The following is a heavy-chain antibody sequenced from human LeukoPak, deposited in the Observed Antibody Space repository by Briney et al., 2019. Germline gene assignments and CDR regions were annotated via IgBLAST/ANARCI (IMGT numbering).Heavy chain of an antibody. CDR3: ARVGLYSSGWYPRQH. CDR2: ISAYTGNT. J-gene: IGHJ1*01. D-gene: IGHD6-19*01. Sequence: ISAYTGNTTYAQTLQGRVTMTTDTSTSTAYMELRSLRPDDTAVYYCARVGLYSSGWYPRQHWGQRTLVTLSS. V-gene: IGHV1-18*01.